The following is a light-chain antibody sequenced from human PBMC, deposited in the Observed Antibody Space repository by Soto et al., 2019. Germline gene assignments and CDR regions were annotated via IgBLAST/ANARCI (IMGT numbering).Light chain of an antibody. CDR3: QQYTSYSLT. CDR1: QSISSW. Sequence: DIQMTQSPSTLSASLGDRVTITCRASQSISSWLAWYQQKPGKAPKLLIYDASSLESGVPSRFSGSGSGTEFTLTISSLQPDDFATYYCQQYTSYSLTFGQGTKLGIK. J-gene: IGKJ2*01. CDR2: DAS. V-gene: IGKV1-5*01.